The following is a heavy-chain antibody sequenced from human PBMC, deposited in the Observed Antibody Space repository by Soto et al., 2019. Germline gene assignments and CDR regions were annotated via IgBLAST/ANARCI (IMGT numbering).Heavy chain of an antibody. V-gene: IGHV4-31*03. J-gene: IGHJ3*01. CDR2: IYYSGST. D-gene: IGHD3-9*01. CDR1: GDSISSDGYY. Sequence: QVQLQESGPGLVKASQTLSLTCTVSGDSISSDGYYLTWIRQHPGKGLEWIGDIYYSGSTSYNPCLESRVTMSVHTSDNQLSLKLLSVTAAYAAVYYCARRHDAVTGHDAFDVWGQGATVTVSS. CDR3: ARRHDAVTGHDAFDV.